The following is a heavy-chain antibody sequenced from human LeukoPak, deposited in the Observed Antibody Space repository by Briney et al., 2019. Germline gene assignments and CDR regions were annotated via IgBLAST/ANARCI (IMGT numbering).Heavy chain of an antibody. Sequence: PGRTLRLSCAASGFTFSNYAMNWVRQAPGKGLEWVSAISGSSGNTYYADSVKGRFTISRDNSKNTLYLHMNSLRAEDTALYYCAKPAKTDYADYWGQGTLVTVSS. V-gene: IGHV3-23*01. J-gene: IGHJ4*02. CDR3: AKPAKTDYADY. CDR2: ISGSSGNT. CDR1: GFTFSNYA. D-gene: IGHD1-14*01.